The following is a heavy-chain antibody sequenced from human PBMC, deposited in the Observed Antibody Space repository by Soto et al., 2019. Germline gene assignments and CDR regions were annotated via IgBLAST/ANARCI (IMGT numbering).Heavy chain of an antibody. D-gene: IGHD3-22*01. CDR3: ARELGSSGYYGY. V-gene: IGHV4-39*07. Sequence: SETLSLTCIVSGGSISRSPYYWGWIRQTPGKGLEWIASVFYRGNTFYNPSLKSRVTISVDTSKNQFSLKLSSVTAADTAVYYCARELGSSGYYGYWGQGTLVTVSS. CDR1: GGSISRSPYY. J-gene: IGHJ4*02. CDR2: VFYRGNT.